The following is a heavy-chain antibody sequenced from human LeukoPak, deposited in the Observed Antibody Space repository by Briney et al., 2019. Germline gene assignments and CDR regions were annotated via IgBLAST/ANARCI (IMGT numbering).Heavy chain of an antibody. D-gene: IGHD6-13*01. CDR3: ARGWITAGAYYDY. V-gene: IGHV3-30*03. CDR2: ISYDGSNK. CDR1: GFTFDKYG. J-gene: IGHJ4*02. Sequence: GGSLRLSCGASGFTFDKYGMHYVRQAPGKGLEWVTFISYDGSNKYYADSVKGRFTISRDNSKNTLYLQMNSLRADDTAVYYCARGWITAGAYYDYWGQGTLVTVSS.